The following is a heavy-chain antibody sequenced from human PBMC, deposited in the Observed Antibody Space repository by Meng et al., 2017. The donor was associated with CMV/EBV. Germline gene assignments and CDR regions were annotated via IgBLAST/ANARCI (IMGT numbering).Heavy chain of an antibody. V-gene: IGHV4-34*01. CDR3: ARGGAANYYYYGMDV. CDR1: GGSFSGYC. D-gene: IGHD2-15*01. Sequence: SETLSLTCAVYGGSFSGYCWSWIRQPPGKGLEWIGEINHSGSTNYNPSLKSRVTISVDTSKNQFSLKLSSVTAADTAVYYCARGGAANYYYYGMDVWGQGTTVTVSS. CDR2: INHSGST. J-gene: IGHJ6*02.